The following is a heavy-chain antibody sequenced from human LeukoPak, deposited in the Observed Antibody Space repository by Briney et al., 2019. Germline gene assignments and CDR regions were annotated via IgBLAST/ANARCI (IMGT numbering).Heavy chain of an antibody. CDR3: AREAFRVVVPAAEIDY. Sequence: PGGSLRLSCAASGFTFSSYEMNWVRQAPGKGLEWLSYISSSGSTVFYADSVKGRFTISRDNAKNSLYLQMNSLRAEDTAVYYCAREAFRVVVPAAEIDYWAQGTLVTVSS. D-gene: IGHD2-2*01. V-gene: IGHV3-48*03. CDR1: GFTFSSYE. CDR2: ISSSGSTV. J-gene: IGHJ4*02.